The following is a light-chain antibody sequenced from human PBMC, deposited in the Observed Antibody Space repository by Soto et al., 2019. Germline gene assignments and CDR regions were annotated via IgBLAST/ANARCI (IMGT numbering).Light chain of an antibody. CDR3: QQRTDRPPLT. Sequence: EIVLTQSPATLSLSPGERATLSCRASQSIGLAIAWYQHKPGQAPRLLIFDASQRATGIPARFRGSGSGTDFTLSISSLEPEDFAVYYCQQRTDRPPLTLGQGTKVESK. J-gene: IGKJ1*01. CDR2: DAS. V-gene: IGKV3-11*01. CDR1: QSIGLA.